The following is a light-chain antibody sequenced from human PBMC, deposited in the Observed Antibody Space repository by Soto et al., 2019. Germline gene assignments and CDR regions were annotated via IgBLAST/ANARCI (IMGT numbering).Light chain of an antibody. V-gene: IGLV2-14*01. CDR3: SSYTGSSTLV. J-gene: IGLJ2*01. CDR2: DVS. Sequence: QSALTQPASVSGSPGQSITISCTGTSSDVGGYNYVSWYQQHPGKAPKLMIYDVSNRPSGVSNRFSGSKSGNTASLTISGIQAEDEADYYCSSYTGSSTLVFGGGTKVTVL. CDR1: SSDVGGYNY.